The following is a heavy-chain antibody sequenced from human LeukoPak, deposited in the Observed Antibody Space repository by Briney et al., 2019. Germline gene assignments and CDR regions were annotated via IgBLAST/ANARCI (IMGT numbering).Heavy chain of an antibody. J-gene: IGHJ5*02. CDR3: ARRGAPLVVPAARRFDP. CDR1: GGSISSGGYY. D-gene: IGHD2-2*01. Sequence: SETLSLTCTVSGGSISSGGYYWSWIRQPPGKGLEWIGYIYHSGSTYYNPSLKSRVTISVDRSKNQFSLKLSSVAAADTAVYYCARRGAPLVVPAARRFDPWGQGTLVTVSS. V-gene: IGHV4-30-2*01. CDR2: IYHSGST.